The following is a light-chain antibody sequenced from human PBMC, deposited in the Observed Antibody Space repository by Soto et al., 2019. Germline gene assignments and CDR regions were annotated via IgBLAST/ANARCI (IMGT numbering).Light chain of an antibody. CDR2: DAS. CDR1: QSISSW. V-gene: IGKV1-5*01. J-gene: IGKJ1*01. CDR3: QQYDSFSWT. Sequence: DIQMTQSPSTLSASVGDRVTITCRASQSISSWLAWYQQKPGKAPKLLIYDASSLESGVPSRFSGSAYGTEFTLTISSLQPDDFATYYCQQYDSFSWTFGQGTKV.